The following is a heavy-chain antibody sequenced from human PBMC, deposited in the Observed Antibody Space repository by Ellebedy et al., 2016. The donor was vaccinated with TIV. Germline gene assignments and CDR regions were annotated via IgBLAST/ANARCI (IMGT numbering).Heavy chain of an antibody. J-gene: IGHJ4*02. Sequence: ASVKVSXKASGYTFTGYYMHWVRQAPGQGLEWMGWINPNSGGTNYAQKLQGRVTMTTDTSTSTAYMELRSLRSDDTAVYYCARDRAGFIYSGYDLGGDYWGQGTLVTVSS. CDR2: INPNSGGT. CDR3: ARDRAGFIYSGYDLGGDY. D-gene: IGHD5-12*01. CDR1: GYTFTGYY. V-gene: IGHV1-2*02.